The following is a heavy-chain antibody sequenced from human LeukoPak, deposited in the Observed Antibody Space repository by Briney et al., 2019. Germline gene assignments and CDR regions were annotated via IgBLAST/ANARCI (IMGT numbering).Heavy chain of an antibody. CDR2: IGSSSDYI. D-gene: IGHD2-21*02. CDR3: ARTYGGDGGQRFDY. CDR1: GFTFSSYG. J-gene: IGHJ4*02. Sequence: GGSLILSCAASGFTFSSYGMNWVRQAPGKGLEWVSSIGSSSDYIYYADSVKDRFTISRENAKNSLYLQMNSLRAEDTAIYYCARTYGGDGGQRFDYWGQGTLVTVSS. V-gene: IGHV3-21*01.